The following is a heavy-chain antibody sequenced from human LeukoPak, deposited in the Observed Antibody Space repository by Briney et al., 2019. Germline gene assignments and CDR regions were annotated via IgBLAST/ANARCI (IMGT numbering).Heavy chain of an antibody. Sequence: SETLSLTCTVSGGSISSYYWSWIRQPPGKGLEWIGYIYYSGSTNYNPSLKSRVTMSVDTSKNQFSLKLSSVTAADTAVYYCARESPGYDSSGYYPHWGQGTLVTVSS. CDR2: IYYSGST. J-gene: IGHJ4*02. CDR3: ARESPGYDSSGYYPH. V-gene: IGHV4-59*12. CDR1: GGSISSYY. D-gene: IGHD3-22*01.